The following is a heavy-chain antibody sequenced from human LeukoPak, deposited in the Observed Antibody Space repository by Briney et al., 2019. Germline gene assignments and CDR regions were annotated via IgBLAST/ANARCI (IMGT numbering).Heavy chain of an antibody. D-gene: IGHD3-10*01. CDR1: GFTFSNYS. CDR3: ARDRRPYGSGSYYDY. J-gene: IGHJ4*02. CDR2: ISSSSSYI. Sequence: PGGSLRLSCAASGFTFSNYSMNWVRQAPGKGLEWVSSISSSSSYIYYADSVKGRFTISRDNAKNSLYLQMNSLRAEDTAVYYCARDRRPYGSGSYYDYWGQGTLVTVSS. V-gene: IGHV3-21*01.